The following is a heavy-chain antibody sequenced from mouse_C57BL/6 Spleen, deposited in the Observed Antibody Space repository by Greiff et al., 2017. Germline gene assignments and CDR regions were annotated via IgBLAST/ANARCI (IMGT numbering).Heavy chain of an antibody. V-gene: IGHV14-4*01. J-gene: IGHJ3*01. CDR3: TTGGYDYDGPFAY. CDR1: GFNIKDDY. CDR2: IDPENGDT. Sequence: EVKLQESGAELVRPGASVKLSCTASGFNIKDDYMHWVKQRPEQGLEWIGWIDPENGDTEYASKFQGKATITADTSSNTAYLQLSSLTSEDTAVYYCTTGGYDYDGPFAYWGQGTLVTVSA. D-gene: IGHD2-4*01.